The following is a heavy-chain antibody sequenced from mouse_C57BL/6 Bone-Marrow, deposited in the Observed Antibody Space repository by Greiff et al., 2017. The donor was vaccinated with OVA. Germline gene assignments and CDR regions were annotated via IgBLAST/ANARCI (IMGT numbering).Heavy chain of an antibody. CDR2: INPNNGGT. CDR3: ARDYYGSSYVYYAMDD. D-gene: IGHD1-1*01. J-gene: IGHJ4*01. V-gene: IGHV1-26*01. Sequence: EVQLQQSGPELVKPGASVKISCKASGYTFTDYYMNWVKQSHGKSLEWIGDINPNNGGTSYNQKFKGKATLTVDKSSSTAYMELRSLTSEDSAVYYCARDYYGSSYVYYAMDDWGQGTSVTVSS. CDR1: GYTFTDYY.